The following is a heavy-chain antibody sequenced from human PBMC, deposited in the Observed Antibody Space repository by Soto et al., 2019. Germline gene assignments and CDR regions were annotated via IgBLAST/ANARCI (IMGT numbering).Heavy chain of an antibody. J-gene: IGHJ6*03. CDR3: ARGLDSPESYYYYYYMDV. Sequence: GGSLRLSCAASGFTFSSYSMNWVRQAPGKGLEWVSYISSSSSTIYYADSVKGRFTISRDNAKNSLYLQMNSLGAEDTAVYYCARGLDSPESYYYYYYMDVWGKGTTVTVSS. V-gene: IGHV3-48*01. CDR1: GFTFSSYS. D-gene: IGHD3-9*01. CDR2: ISSSSSTI.